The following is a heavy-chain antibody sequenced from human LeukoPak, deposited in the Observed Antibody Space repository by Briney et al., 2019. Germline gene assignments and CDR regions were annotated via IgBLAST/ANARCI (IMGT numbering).Heavy chain of an antibody. V-gene: IGHV1-8*03. Sequence: ASVKVSCKTSGYTFTSYHINWVRQATGQGLEWMGWMNPYSGDRGYVQNFQGRVSITSDASIGTAYMELSSLRSDDTAVYFCARTTSLTASGYDYWGQGTLVTVSS. CDR1: GYTFTSYH. J-gene: IGHJ4*02. CDR3: ARTTSLTASGYDY. D-gene: IGHD4-17*01. CDR2: MNPYSGDR.